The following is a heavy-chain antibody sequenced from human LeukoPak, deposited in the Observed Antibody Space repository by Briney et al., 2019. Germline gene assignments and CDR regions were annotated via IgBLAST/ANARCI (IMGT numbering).Heavy chain of an antibody. D-gene: IGHD5-18*01. J-gene: IGHJ5*02. CDR2: INPNSGGT. CDR3: ARVVRGYSYGRNGHNWFDP. Sequence: ASVKVSCKASGYTFTGQYMHWVRQAPGQGLEWMGWINPNSGGTNYAQKFQGRVTMTRDTSISTAYMELSRLRSDDTAVYYCARVVRGYSYGRNGHNWFDPWGQGTLVTVSS. CDR1: GYTFTGQY. V-gene: IGHV1-2*02.